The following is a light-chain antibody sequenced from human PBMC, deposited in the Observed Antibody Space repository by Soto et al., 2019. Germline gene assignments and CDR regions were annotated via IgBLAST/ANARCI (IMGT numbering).Light chain of an antibody. J-gene: IGKJ1*01. CDR1: QSVSSSY. CDR2: GAS. Sequence: IVLIQSPATLSVSPGERATLSCMASQSVSSSYLAWYQQKPGQAPRLLIYGASSRATGIPDRFSGSGSGTDFTPTISSLQPEDVATYYCQQYDTFPRTFGQGTKVDIK. CDR3: QQYDTFPRT. V-gene: IGKV3-20*01.